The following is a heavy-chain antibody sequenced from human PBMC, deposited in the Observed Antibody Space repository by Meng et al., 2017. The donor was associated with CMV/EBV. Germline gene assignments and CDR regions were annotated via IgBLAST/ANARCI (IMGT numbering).Heavy chain of an antibody. J-gene: IGHJ4*02. Sequence: GSLRLSCTVSGGSISSSSYYWGWIRQPPGKGLEWIGSINYSGSTYYNPSLKSRVTISVDTSKNQFSLKLSSVTAADTAVYYCARDPNGDYVGGDYWGQGTLVTVSS. D-gene: IGHD4-17*01. CDR2: INYSGST. CDR1: GGSISSSSYY. CDR3: ARDPNGDYVGGDY. V-gene: IGHV4-39*07.